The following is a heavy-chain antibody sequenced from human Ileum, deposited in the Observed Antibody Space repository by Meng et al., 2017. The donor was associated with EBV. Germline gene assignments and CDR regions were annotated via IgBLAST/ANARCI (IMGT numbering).Heavy chain of an antibody. CDR3: ARESYSDSSGYYSLDY. CDR2: IHHTEST. V-gene: IGHV4-4*02. D-gene: IGHD3-22*01. J-gene: IGHJ4*02. CDR1: GGSISSSNW. Sequence: QVQLQESGPGLVTPSGTLSLTCAVSGGSISSSNWWSWVRQAPGKGLEWIGEIHHTESTNYNPSLKSRVTISVDKSKNQFSLKLSSVTAADTAVYYCARESYSDSSGYYSLDYWGQESLVTVSS.